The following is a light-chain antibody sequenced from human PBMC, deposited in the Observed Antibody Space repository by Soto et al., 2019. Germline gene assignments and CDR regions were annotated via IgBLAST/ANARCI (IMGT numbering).Light chain of an antibody. CDR1: QSVSSN. CDR2: YAS. V-gene: IGKV3-15*01. Sequence: EIVMTQSPATLSVSPGERATLSCRASQSVSSNLAWYQQKPGQAPRLLIYYASTRATGIPARFSGSGSGTEFTLTISSLQSEDFAVYYCQQYNNWPPWTFGQGTKV. J-gene: IGKJ1*01. CDR3: QQYNNWPPWT.